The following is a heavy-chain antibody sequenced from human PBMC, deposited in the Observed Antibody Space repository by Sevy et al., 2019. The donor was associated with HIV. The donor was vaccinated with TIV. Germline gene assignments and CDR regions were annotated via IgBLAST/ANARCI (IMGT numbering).Heavy chain of an antibody. CDR3: ARGYYLRYNWFDP. D-gene: IGHD3-22*01. J-gene: IGHJ5*02. Sequence: SETLSLTCTVSGDSISNKYWSWIRQPPGKGLEWIGYFSHSGTTNYNPSLKRGITISEDTSKNQFSLKLTSVTAADTAVYYCARGYYLRYNWFDPWGQGTLVTVSS. CDR1: GDSISNKY. CDR2: FSHSGTT. V-gene: IGHV4-59*01.